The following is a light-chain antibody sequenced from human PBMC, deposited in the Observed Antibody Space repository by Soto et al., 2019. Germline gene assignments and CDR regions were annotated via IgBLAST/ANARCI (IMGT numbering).Light chain of an antibody. V-gene: IGKV3-11*01. Sequence: EIVLTQSPATLSLSPGERATLSCRASQSVSSYLAWYQQKPGQAPRLLIYDASNRATGIPARFSGSGSGTDFTLTISMLAAEDFTVYYCQQRSHWPSFGGGTKVEIK. CDR2: DAS. J-gene: IGKJ4*01. CDR1: QSVSSY. CDR3: QQRSHWPS.